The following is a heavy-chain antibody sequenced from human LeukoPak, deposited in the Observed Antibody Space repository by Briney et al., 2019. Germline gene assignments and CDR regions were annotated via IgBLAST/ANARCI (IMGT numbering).Heavy chain of an antibody. CDR3: ARGGDSSGYYPC. Sequence: ASVKVSCKASGHTFTSYDINWVRQATGQGLEWMGWMNPNSGNTGYAQKFQGRVTMTRNTSISTDYMELSSLRSEDTAVYYCARGGDSSGYYPCWGQGTLVTVSS. V-gene: IGHV1-8*01. CDR2: MNPNSGNT. J-gene: IGHJ4*02. CDR1: GHTFTSYD. D-gene: IGHD3-22*01.